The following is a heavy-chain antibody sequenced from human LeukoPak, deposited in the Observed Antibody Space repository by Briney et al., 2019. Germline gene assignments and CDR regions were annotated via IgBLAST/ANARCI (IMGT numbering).Heavy chain of an antibody. CDR2: IRYDGSNK. Sequence: PGGSLRLSCAASGFTFSSYGMHWVRQAPGKGLEWVAFIRYDGSNKYYADSVKGRFTISRDNSKNTLYLQMNSLRAEDTAVYYCARAQDLPTAMVWDDAFDIWGQGTMVTVSS. J-gene: IGHJ3*02. CDR3: ARAQDLPTAMVWDDAFDI. V-gene: IGHV3-30*02. CDR1: GFTFSSYG. D-gene: IGHD5-18*01.